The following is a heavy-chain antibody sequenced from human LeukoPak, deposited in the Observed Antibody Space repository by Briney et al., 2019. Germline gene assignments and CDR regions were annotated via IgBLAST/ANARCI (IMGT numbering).Heavy chain of an antibody. D-gene: IGHD6-6*01. J-gene: IGHJ1*01. Sequence: GGSLRLSCAASGFTFSNYWMSWVRLTAGKGLEWVASIKEDGSETHYVDSVKGRFTISRDHAKKSLYLQMNSLRAEDTAAYYCVRDSHLLYSSSIPEYFQHWGQGTRVTVSS. CDR3: VRDSHLLYSSSIPEYFQH. CDR2: IKEDGSET. CDR1: GFTFSNYW. V-gene: IGHV3-7*01.